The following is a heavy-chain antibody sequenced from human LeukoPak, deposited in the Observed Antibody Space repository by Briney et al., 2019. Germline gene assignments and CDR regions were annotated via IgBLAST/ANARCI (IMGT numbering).Heavy chain of an antibody. CDR1: GGSFSGYY. V-gene: IGHV4-34*01. J-gene: IGHJ4*02. D-gene: IGHD3-9*01. CDR2: INRSGST. Sequence: PSEALSLTCAVYGGSFSGYYWSWIRQPPGKGLEWIGEINRSGSTNYNPSLKSRVTISVDTSKNQFSLKLSSVTAADTAVYYCAREYYDILTSQSNWGQGTLVTVSS. CDR3: AREYYDILTSQSN.